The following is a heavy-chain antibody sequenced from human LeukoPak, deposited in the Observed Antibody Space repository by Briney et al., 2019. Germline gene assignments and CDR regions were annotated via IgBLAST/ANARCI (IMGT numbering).Heavy chain of an antibody. D-gene: IGHD3-10*01. CDR1: GFIFSTHN. CDR3: ARDDYGSGSWNDY. J-gene: IGHJ4*02. V-gene: IGHV3-48*04. Sequence: GGSLRLSCAASGFIFSTHNMNWVRQAPGKGLEWVSYISISSTAIYYADSVKGRFTISRDNAKNSLYLQMNSLRAEDTALYYCARDDYGSGSWNDYWGQGTLVTVSS. CDR2: ISISSTAI.